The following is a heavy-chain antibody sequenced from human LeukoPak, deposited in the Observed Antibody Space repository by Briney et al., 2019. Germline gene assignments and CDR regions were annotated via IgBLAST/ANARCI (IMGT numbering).Heavy chain of an antibody. CDR2: LWYDGSNK. D-gene: IGHD2-2*01. Sequence: GGSLRLSCAASGFTFSSYGMHWVRQAPGKGLEGVAVLWYDGSNKYYADSVKGRFTISRDNSKNTLYLQMNSLRAEDTAVYYCARDRSREYQLLLRNALFDYWGQGTLVTVSS. V-gene: IGHV3-33*01. CDR1: GFTFSSYG. J-gene: IGHJ4*02. CDR3: ARDRSREYQLLLRNALFDY.